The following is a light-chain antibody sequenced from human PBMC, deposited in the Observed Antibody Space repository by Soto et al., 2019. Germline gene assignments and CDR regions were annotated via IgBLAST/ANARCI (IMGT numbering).Light chain of an antibody. CDR1: SSDVGGYNF. V-gene: IGLV2-14*01. CDR3: SSYTNTSTLVG. J-gene: IGLJ2*01. CDR2: EVT. Sequence: QSALTQPASVSGSPGQSITISCTGTSSDVGGYNFVSWYQHHPGKAPKLIIYEVTTRPSGVSNRFSASKSGNTASLTISGLQAEDEADYYCSSYTNTSTLVGFGGGTKVTVL.